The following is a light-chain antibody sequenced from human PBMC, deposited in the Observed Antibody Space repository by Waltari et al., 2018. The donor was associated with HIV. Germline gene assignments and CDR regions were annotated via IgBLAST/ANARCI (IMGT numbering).Light chain of an antibody. CDR1: SSHIRSYY. Sequence: QSVLTQPPSASGNPGQRVTISCSGTSSHIRSYYGSWSQQRPGTVPKPLIYRNIQRPSGVPDRFSGSKSGTSASLAISGLRSEDEADYYCAAWDDSLSGYVFGTGTKVTVL. CDR2: RNI. V-gene: IGLV1-47*01. J-gene: IGLJ1*01. CDR3: AAWDDSLSGYV.